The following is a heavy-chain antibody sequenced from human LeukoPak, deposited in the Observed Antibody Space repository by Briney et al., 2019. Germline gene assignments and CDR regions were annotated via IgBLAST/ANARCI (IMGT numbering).Heavy chain of an antibody. CDR1: GFTFSTYA. CDR2: ICYDGSNK. J-gene: IGHJ4*02. D-gene: IGHD2-2*01. Sequence: GGSLTLSCAASGFTFSTYAIHWVRLAPAKGLEGVAVICYDGSNKYYEDPVKGRFTISRDNSKNTMYLQMNSLRAEDTAVYYCARDSGFRYCSSTSCYEYYFDYWGQRTLVTASS. CDR3: ARDSGFRYCSSTSCYEYYFDY. V-gene: IGHV3-30*04.